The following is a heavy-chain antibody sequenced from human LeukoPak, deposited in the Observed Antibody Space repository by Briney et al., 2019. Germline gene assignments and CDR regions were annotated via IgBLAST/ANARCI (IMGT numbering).Heavy chain of an antibody. CDR2: IGTAGDT. CDR3: ARVVASSGWYYEDY. D-gene: IGHD6-19*01. CDR1: GFTFSSYD. V-gene: IGHV3-13*01. J-gene: IGHJ4*02. Sequence: GGSLRLSCAASGFTFSSYDMHWVRQATGKGLEWVSAIGTAGDTYYPGSVKGRFTISRENAKNSLYLQMNSLRAGDTAVYYCARVVASSGWYYEDYWGQGTLVTVSS.